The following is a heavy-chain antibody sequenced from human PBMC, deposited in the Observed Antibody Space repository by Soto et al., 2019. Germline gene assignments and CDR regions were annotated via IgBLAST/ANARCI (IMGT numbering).Heavy chain of an antibody. V-gene: IGHV4-59*08. CDR3: ARHESSGWYVY. J-gene: IGHJ4*02. CDR2: IYYSGST. Sequence: PSETLSLTWTVSGGSISSYYWSWIRQPPGKGLEWIGYIYYSGSTNYNPSLKSRVTISVDTSKNQFSLKLSSVTAADTAVYYCARHESSGWYVYWGQGTLVTVSS. CDR1: GGSISSYY. D-gene: IGHD6-19*01.